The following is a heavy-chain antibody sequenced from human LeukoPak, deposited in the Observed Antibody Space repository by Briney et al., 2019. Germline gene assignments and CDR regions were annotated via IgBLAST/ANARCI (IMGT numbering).Heavy chain of an antibody. D-gene: IGHD3-22*01. CDR1: GFTFSTYS. CDR2: ITSSSSSR. CDR3: ARDGADSSVDNDAFDI. Sequence: GGSLSLSCAASGFTFSTYSMNWVRQAPGKGLEYVSHITSSSSSRHYADSVKGRFTISRDNAKNSLYLQMNSLRAEDTAVYYCARDGADSSVDNDAFDIWGQGTMVTVSS. V-gene: IGHV3-48*01. J-gene: IGHJ3*02.